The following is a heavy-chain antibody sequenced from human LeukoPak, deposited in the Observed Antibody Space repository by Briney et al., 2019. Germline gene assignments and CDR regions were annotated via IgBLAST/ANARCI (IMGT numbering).Heavy chain of an antibody. Sequence: GGSLRLSCAASGFIVSSNYMNWVRQAPGKGLEWVTVIYTGGNTYYADSVKGRFTISRDNSKNTLYLQMHSLRAEDTAVYYCASPSSGQSFDIWGQGTMVTVSS. CDR2: IYTGGNT. J-gene: IGHJ3*02. CDR3: ASPSSGQSFDI. D-gene: IGHD6-19*01. V-gene: IGHV3-53*01. CDR1: GFIVSSNY.